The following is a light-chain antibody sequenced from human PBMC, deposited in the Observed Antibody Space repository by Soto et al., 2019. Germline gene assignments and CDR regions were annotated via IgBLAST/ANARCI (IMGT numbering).Light chain of an antibody. V-gene: IGLV2-14*01. CDR2: DVS. CDR1: SSDVGGYNY. Sequence: QSALTQPASVSGSPGQSITISCTGTSSDVGGYNYVSWYQQHPGKAPILMIYDVSNRPSGVSNRFSGSKSGNTASLTMSGLQAEDEADYYCSSYTSSSTLVFGGGTKLTVL. J-gene: IGLJ2*01. CDR3: SSYTSSSTLV.